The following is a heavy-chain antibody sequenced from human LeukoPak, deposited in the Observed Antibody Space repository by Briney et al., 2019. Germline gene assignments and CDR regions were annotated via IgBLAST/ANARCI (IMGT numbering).Heavy chain of an antibody. CDR1: GGTFSSYA. CDR3: ARQYNWNDEGDAFDI. Sequence: SVKVSCKASGGTFSSYAISWVRQAPGQGLEWMGGIIPILGIANYAQKFQSRVTITADKSTSTAYMELSSLRSEDTAVYYCARQYNWNDEGDAFDIWGQGTMVTVSS. V-gene: IGHV1-69*10. D-gene: IGHD1-20*01. J-gene: IGHJ3*02. CDR2: IIPILGIA.